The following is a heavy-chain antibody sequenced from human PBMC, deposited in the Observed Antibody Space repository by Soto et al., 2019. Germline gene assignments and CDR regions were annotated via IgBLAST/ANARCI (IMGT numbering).Heavy chain of an antibody. Sequence: ASVKVSCKASGYTFTSYGISWVRQAPGQGLEWMGWISAYNGNTNYAQKLQGRVTMTTDTSTSTAYMELRSLRSDDTAVYYCARDRVVVVAATPKADYYYGMDVWGQGTTVTVSS. D-gene: IGHD2-15*01. CDR2: ISAYNGNT. V-gene: IGHV1-18*01. CDR1: GYTFTSYG. J-gene: IGHJ6*02. CDR3: ARDRVVVVAATPKADYYYGMDV.